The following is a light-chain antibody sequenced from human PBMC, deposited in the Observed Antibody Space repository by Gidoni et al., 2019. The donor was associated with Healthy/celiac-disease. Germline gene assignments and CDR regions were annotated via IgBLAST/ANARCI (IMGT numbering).Light chain of an antibody. CDR2: KDS. CDR3: LSADSSGTSPRV. CDR1: ALPKKN. Sequence: SYELTQPPSVSVSLGQMARITCSGEALPKKNAYWYQQKPGQFPVLVIYKDSERPSGIPERFSGSSSGTIVTLTISGVQAEDEADYYCLSADSSGTSPRVFGGGTKLTVL. V-gene: IGLV3-16*01. J-gene: IGLJ3*02.